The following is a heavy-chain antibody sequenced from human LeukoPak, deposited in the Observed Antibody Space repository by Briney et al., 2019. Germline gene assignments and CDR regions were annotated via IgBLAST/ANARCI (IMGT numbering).Heavy chain of an antibody. CDR3: PKGGYCTSPSCYSDY. CDR2: ISGSGGST. D-gene: IGHD2-2*01. V-gene: IGHV3-23*01. CDR1: GFTFSSYA. Sequence: GGSLRLSCAASGFTFSSYAMSWVRQAPGKGLEWVSGISGSGGSTYSADSVKGRFTISRDNSKNTLYLQMNSLRAEDTALYYCPKGGYCTSPSCYSDYWGQGTLVTVSS. J-gene: IGHJ4*02.